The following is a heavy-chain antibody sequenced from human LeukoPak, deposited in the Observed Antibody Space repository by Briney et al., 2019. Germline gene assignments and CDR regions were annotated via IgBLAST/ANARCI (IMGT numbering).Heavy chain of an antibody. CDR3: ARLRYDIEYFQH. Sequence: KPSGTLSLTCAVSGGSISSSTWWSWVRQPPGRGLEWIGEIYHSGSTNYNPSLKSRVTISVDTSKNQFSLKLSSVTAADTAVYYCARLRYDIEYFQHWGQGTLVTVSS. CDR2: IYHSGST. CDR1: GGSISSSTW. D-gene: IGHD3-22*01. V-gene: IGHV4-4*02. J-gene: IGHJ1*01.